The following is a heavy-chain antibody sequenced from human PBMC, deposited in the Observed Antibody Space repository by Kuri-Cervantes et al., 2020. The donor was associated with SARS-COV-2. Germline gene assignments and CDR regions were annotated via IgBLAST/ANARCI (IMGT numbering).Heavy chain of an antibody. CDR3: ARGPRSGTTVGYFDL. CDR2: INWNGGST. V-gene: IGHV3-20*04. J-gene: IGHJ2*01. D-gene: IGHD4-17*01. Sequence: GGSLRLSCAASGFTFDDYGMSWVRQAPGKGLEWVSGINWNGGSTGYADSVKGRFTISRDNSKNTLYLQMGSLRAEDMAVYYCARGPRSGTTVGYFDLWGRGTLVTVSS. CDR1: GFTFDDYG.